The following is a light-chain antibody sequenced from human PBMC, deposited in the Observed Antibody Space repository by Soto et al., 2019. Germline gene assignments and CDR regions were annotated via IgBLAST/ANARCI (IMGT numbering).Light chain of an antibody. Sequence: QSPLTQPPSASGSPGQSVTISCTGTSSDVGSYNLVSWHQQHPGKAPKVMIYGVSQRPSGVPDRFSGSKSGNTASLTVSGLQAEDEADYYCSSYAGSSVVFGAGTKLTVL. CDR3: SSYAGSSVV. V-gene: IGLV2-8*01. CDR1: SSDVGSYNL. CDR2: GVS. J-gene: IGLJ2*01.